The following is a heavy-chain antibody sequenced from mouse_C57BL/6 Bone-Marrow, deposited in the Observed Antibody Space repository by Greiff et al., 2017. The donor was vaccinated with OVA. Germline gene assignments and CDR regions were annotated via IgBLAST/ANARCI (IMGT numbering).Heavy chain of an antibody. CDR3: ARNRLRRGYDD. CDR2: INPNNGGT. J-gene: IGHJ2*01. D-gene: IGHD2-4*01. CDR1: GYTFTDYN. Sequence: VQLQQSGPELVKPGASVKLSCKASGYTFTDYNMHWVKQSPGQSLEWIGYINPNNGGTSYNQKFKGKATLTVNKSSSTAYMELRHLTSEDSAVFYCARNRLRRGYDDWGQGTTLTVSS. V-gene: IGHV1-22*01.